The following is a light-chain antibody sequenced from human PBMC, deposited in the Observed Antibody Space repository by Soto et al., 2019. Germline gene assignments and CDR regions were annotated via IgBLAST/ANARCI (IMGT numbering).Light chain of an antibody. Sequence: EIVMTQSPATLSVSPGERATISCRASQSVNSNLAWYQQKPGQAPRLLIYGASTRATGIPARFSGSGSGTEFTLTISSLQSEDFAVYYCQQYDNWRTFGQGTKVDIK. CDR2: GAS. CDR3: QQYDNWRT. CDR1: QSVNSN. J-gene: IGKJ1*01. V-gene: IGKV3-15*01.